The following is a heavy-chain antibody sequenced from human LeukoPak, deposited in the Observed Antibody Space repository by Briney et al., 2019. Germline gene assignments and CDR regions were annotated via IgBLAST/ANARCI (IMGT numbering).Heavy chain of an antibody. V-gene: IGHV4-59*08. CDR2: IYYSGST. J-gene: IGHJ4*02. D-gene: IGHD6-13*01. CDR1: GGSISGYY. CDR3: ARHLRGEQQRSGFDY. Sequence: SETLSLTCTVSGGSISGYYWSWSRQPPGKGLEWIGYIYYSGSTKYNPSLRSRVTISADTSKNQFSLKLSSVTAADTAVYYCARHLRGEQQRSGFDYWGQGTPVTVSS.